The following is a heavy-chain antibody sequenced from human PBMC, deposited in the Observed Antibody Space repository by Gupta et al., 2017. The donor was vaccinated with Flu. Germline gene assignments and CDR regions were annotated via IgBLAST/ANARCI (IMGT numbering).Heavy chain of an antibody. CDR2: INSGGSTI. D-gene: IGHD7-27*01. J-gene: IGHJ4*02. Sequence: EVQLVESGGGLVQPGGSLRLSCIASGFTFSSYEMNWVRQGPGKGLEWISYINSGGSTICHADSVKGRFTISRDEAKNSLYLQMNRLRAEDSAVYYCARESPQLGKFDYWGQGILVTVSS. CDR1: GFTFSSYE. CDR3: ARESPQLGKFDY. V-gene: IGHV3-48*03.